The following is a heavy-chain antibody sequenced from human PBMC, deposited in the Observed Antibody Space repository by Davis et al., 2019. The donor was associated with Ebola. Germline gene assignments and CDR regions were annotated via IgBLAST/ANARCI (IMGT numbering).Heavy chain of an antibody. Sequence: GGSLRLSCAASGFTFSSYGMHWVRQAPGKGLEWVAVISYDGSNKYYAASVKGRFTISRDNSKTTLYLQMNSLRAEDQAVYYCAKDPLSSWNYFYYYGMDVWGKGTTVTVSS. CDR3: AKDPLSSWNYFYYYGMDV. CDR1: GFTFSSYG. V-gene: IGHV3-30*18. CDR2: ISYDGSNK. D-gene: IGHD1-7*01. J-gene: IGHJ6*04.